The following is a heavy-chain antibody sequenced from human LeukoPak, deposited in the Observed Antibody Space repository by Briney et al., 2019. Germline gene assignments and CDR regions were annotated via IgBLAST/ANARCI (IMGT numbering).Heavy chain of an antibody. V-gene: IGHV1-2*02. Sequence: ASVTVSCKPSGYTFTGYYMHWLRQAPGQGLAWMGWINPNSGGTNYQQTFQGRVAMTREASITTAYMVLSRLGSDDTAVYYCARGDYYYYYMDVWGKGTTVTVAS. CDR3: ARGDYYYYYMDV. CDR1: GYTFTGYY. J-gene: IGHJ6*03. CDR2: INPNSGGT.